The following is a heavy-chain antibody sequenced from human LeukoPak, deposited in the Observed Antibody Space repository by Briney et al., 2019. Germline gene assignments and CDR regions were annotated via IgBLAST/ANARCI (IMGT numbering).Heavy chain of an antibody. J-gene: IGHJ4*02. Sequence: PGGSLRLSCAASGFTFSSFAVSWVRQAPGKGLEWVSSISSSSSYIYYADSVKGRFTISRDNAKNSLYLQMNSLRAEDTAVYYCARDFIGDGYNSYWGQGTLVTVSS. V-gene: IGHV3-21*01. D-gene: IGHD5-24*01. CDR1: GFTFSSFA. CDR2: ISSSSSYI. CDR3: ARDFIGDGYNSY.